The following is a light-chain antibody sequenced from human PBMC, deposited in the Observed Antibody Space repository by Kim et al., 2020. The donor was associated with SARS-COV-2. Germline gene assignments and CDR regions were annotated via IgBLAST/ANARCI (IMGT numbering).Light chain of an antibody. V-gene: IGLV1-44*01. CDR2: SNN. CDR1: SSNIGSNT. Sequence: ELTQPPSASGTPGQRVTISCSGSSSNIGSNTVNWYQQLPGTAPKLLIYSNNHRPSGVPDRFSGSKSGNSASLAISGLQSEDEADYYCAAWDDSLNGVVFGGGTQLAVL. CDR3: AAWDDSLNGVV. J-gene: IGLJ2*01.